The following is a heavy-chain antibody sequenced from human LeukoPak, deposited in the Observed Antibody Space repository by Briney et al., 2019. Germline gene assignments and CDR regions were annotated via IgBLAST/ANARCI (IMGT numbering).Heavy chain of an antibody. J-gene: IGHJ4*02. CDR3: ARVRTVVSPFDY. CDR2: ISSDGSGT. Sequence: GGSLRLSCPASGFTFSSYWMHWVRQAPGKGLVWVSRISSDGSGTSYADSVKGRFTISRDNAKNTLYLQMNSLRAEDTALYYCARVRTVVSPFDYWGQGTLVTVSS. D-gene: IGHD4-23*01. CDR1: GFTFSSYW. V-gene: IGHV3-74*01.